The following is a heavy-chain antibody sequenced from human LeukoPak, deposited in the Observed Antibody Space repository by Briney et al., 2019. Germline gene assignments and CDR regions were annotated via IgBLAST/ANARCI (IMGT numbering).Heavy chain of an antibody. J-gene: IGHJ6*03. CDR2: IIPILGIA. CDR3: ARASGRRIAEKGDYYYYMDV. Sequence: ASVKVSCKASGGTFSSYTISWVRQAPGRGLEWMGRIIPILGIANYAQKFQGRVTITADKSTSTAYMELSSLRSEDTAVYYCARASGRRIAEKGDYYYYMDVWGKGTTVTVSS. V-gene: IGHV1-69*02. CDR1: GGTFSSYT. D-gene: IGHD6-13*01.